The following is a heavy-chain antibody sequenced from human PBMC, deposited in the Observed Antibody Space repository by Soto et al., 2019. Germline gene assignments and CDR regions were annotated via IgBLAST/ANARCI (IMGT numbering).Heavy chain of an antibody. CDR1: GFTFSDHY. D-gene: IGHD5-12*01. CDR2: TRNKANSYTT. V-gene: IGHV3-72*01. CDR3: AKSGYDYASFDY. J-gene: IGHJ4*02. Sequence: GGSLRLSCAASGFTFSDHYMDWVRQAPGKGLEWVGRTRNKANSYTTEYAASVKGRFTISRDDSKNSLYLQMNSLKTEDTAVYYCAKSGYDYASFDYWGQGTLVTVSS.